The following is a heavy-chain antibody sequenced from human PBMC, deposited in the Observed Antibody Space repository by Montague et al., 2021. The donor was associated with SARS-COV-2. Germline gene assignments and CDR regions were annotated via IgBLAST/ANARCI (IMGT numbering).Heavy chain of an antibody. Sequence: KALEWLALIDWDDDTYYRTSLKTTLTISKDTPKNQVVLTMTNMDPVDTATYYCARWFCELVFWGFDDGGQGTRGTVSS. V-gene: IGHV2-70*01. J-gene: IGHJ4*02. D-gene: IGHD3-10*01. CDR2: IDWDDDT. CDR3: ARWFCELVFWGFDD.